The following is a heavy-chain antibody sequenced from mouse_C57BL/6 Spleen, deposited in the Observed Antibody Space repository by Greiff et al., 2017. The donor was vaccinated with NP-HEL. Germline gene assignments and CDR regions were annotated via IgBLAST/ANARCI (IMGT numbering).Heavy chain of an antibody. CDR3: TRGGGYSPMDY. J-gene: IGHJ4*01. Sequence: EVQGVESGEGLVKPGGSLKLSCAASGFTFSSYAMSWVRQTPEMRLEWVAYISSGGDYIYYADTVKGRFTISRDNARNTLYLQMSSLKSEDTAMYYCTRGGGYSPMDYWGQGTSVTVSS. V-gene: IGHV5-9-1*02. CDR1: GFTFSSYA. CDR2: ISSGGDYI. D-gene: IGHD1-1*02.